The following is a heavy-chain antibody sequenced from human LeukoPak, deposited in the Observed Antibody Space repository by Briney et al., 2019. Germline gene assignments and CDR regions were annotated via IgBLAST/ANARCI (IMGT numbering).Heavy chain of an antibody. CDR3: ARDLPWAAGTDHGAFNI. Sequence: GGSLRLSCAASGFTVSSTYMSWVRQAPGKGLEWVSYISSTSSTIYYADSVKGRFTISRDNAKNSLYLHMNSLRAEDTAVYYCARDLPWAAGTDHGAFNIWGQGTMVTVSS. CDR2: ISSTSSTI. D-gene: IGHD6-13*01. J-gene: IGHJ3*02. CDR1: GFTVSSTY. V-gene: IGHV3-48*01.